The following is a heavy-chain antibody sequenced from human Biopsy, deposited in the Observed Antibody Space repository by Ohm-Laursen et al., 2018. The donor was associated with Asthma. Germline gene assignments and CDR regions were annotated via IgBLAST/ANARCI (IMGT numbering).Heavy chain of an antibody. V-gene: IGHV1-69*13. J-gene: IGHJ4*02. CDR3: ARAGALIVGATMGY. CDR2: IIPIFGTA. Sequence: ASVKVSCKASGGTFNSYAISWVRQAPGQGLEWMGGIIPIFGTANYAQKFQGRVTITADESTSTVYMELSSLRSEDTAVYYCARAGALIVGATMGYWGQGTLVTVSP. CDR1: GGTFNSYA. D-gene: IGHD1-26*01.